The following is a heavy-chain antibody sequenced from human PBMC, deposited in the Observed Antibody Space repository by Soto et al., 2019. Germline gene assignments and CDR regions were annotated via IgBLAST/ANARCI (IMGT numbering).Heavy chain of an antibody. Sequence: TPTLTFKVSSGSISRRASSWTWARQHTGMALDRIGFIYYRGVTYYSPSLKSRVTMSVDTSKTQFSLKLSSVTAADTAVYYCARDFPLSCSGVTCCSVWGQGALVTVS. CDR3: ARDFPLSCSGVTCCSV. V-gene: IGHV4-31*03. CDR1: SGSISRRASS. J-gene: IGHJ4*02. CDR2: IYYRGVT. D-gene: IGHD2-15*01.